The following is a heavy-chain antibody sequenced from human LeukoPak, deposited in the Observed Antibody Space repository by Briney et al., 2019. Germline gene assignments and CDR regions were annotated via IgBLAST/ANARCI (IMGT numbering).Heavy chain of an antibody. Sequence: GGSLRLSCAASGFSFSVYSMSWVRQAPGKGLEWVSSIGGTSPYIYYVDSVKGRFTISRDDAKNSLYLQMNSLRAEDTAIYYCAKVPRQHDNWFDPWGQGTLVTVSS. CDR1: GFSFSVYS. CDR3: AKVPRQHDNWFDP. D-gene: IGHD3-9*01. J-gene: IGHJ5*02. V-gene: IGHV3-21*01. CDR2: IGGTSPYI.